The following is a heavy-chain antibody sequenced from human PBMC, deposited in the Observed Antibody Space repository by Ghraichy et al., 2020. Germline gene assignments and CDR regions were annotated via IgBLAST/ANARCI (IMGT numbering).Heavy chain of an antibody. V-gene: IGHV3-7*01. CDR2: INPGGTDR. CDR1: GFTFRNYW. Sequence: WGSLRLSCAASGFTFRNYWMHWVRQAPGKRLEWLGQINPGGTDRYFVDSLEGRLTISRDNAENSLYVEMNSLRADDTAVYFCARGTSAVPGFDYWGRGTLVTVSS. CDR3: ARGTSAVPGFDY. D-gene: IGHD2-2*01. J-gene: IGHJ4*02.